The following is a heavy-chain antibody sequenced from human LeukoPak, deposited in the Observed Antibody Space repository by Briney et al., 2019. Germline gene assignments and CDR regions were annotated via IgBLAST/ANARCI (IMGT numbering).Heavy chain of an antibody. CDR3: AREGLNMVRGVIPKEAWGWFDP. CDR1: GGSISSGSYY. J-gene: IGHJ5*02. Sequence: SETLSLTCTVSGGSISSGSYYGNWIRQPAGKGLEWIGRIYRSGSSNYNPSLKSRVTVSVDTSKNQFSLKLSAVTAADTAVYYCAREGLNMVRGVIPKEAWGWFDPWGQGTLITVSS. D-gene: IGHD3-10*01. CDR2: IYRSGSS. V-gene: IGHV4-61*02.